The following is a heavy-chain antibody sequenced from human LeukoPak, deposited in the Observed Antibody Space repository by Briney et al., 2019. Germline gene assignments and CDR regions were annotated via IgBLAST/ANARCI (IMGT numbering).Heavy chain of an antibody. CDR1: GFTFTSHS. V-gene: IGHV3-48*02. CDR3: ARGITGMAFFDY. Sequence: GGSLRLSCAASGFTFTSHSMNWVRQAPGKGLEWISYITSSSSTIYYADSVKGRFTISGDNAKNSLYLQMNSLRDEDTGVYYCARGITGMAFFDYWGQGTLVTVSS. D-gene: IGHD3-16*01. J-gene: IGHJ4*02. CDR2: ITSSSSTI.